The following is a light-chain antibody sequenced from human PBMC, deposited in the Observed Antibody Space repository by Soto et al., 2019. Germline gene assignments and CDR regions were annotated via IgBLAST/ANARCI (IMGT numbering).Light chain of an antibody. J-gene: IGLJ1*01. CDR3: TSYTTLWSYV. Sequence: QSVLTQPASVSGSPGQSITISCTGTSSDIGAYNFVSWYQQHPGKAPKLMIYDVSNRPSGVSDRFSGFKSGDTASLTISGLQAEDEADYYCTSYTTLWSYVFGTGTKVPVL. V-gene: IGLV2-14*01. CDR2: DVS. CDR1: SSDIGAYNF.